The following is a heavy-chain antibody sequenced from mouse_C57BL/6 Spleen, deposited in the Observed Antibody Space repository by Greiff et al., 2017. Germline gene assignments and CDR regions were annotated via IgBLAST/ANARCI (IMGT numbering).Heavy chain of an antibody. J-gene: IGHJ3*01. D-gene: IGHD1-1*01. CDR1: GYTFTSYW. Sequence: QVQLKEPGAELVKPGASVKVSCKASGYTFTSYWMHWVKQRPGQGLEWIGRIHPSDSDTNYNQKFKGKATLTVDKSSSTAYMQLSSLTSEDSAVYYCAIRNGSSSFAYWGQGTLVTVSA. V-gene: IGHV1-74*01. CDR2: IHPSDSDT. CDR3: AIRNGSSSFAY.